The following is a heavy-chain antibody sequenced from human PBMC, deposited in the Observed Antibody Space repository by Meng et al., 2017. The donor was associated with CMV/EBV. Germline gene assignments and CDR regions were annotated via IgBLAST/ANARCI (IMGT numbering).Heavy chain of an antibody. J-gene: IGHJ5*02. Sequence: QVLLQQSGPVLVRPSETLPLPCTASGGSISSSYWSWIRQPAGKGLEWIGRIYTSGSTNYNPSLKSRVTMSVDTSKNQFSLKLSSVTAADTAVYYCAREIVVVPAAIDNWFDPRGQGTLVTVSS. CDR2: IYTSGST. CDR1: GGSISSSY. V-gene: IGHV4-4*07. CDR3: AREIVVVPAAIDNWFDP. D-gene: IGHD2-2*02.